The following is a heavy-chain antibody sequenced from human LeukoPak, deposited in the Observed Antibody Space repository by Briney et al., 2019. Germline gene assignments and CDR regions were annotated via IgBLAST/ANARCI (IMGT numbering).Heavy chain of an antibody. V-gene: IGHV3-23*01. Sequence: PGGSLRLSCAASGFTFTSYAMSWVRQAPGKGLEWVSAISSSGGSTYYADSVKGRFTISRGNSKNTLYLQMNSLRAEDTAVYYCAKDRDSSSCPWGQGTLVTVSS. J-gene: IGHJ5*02. CDR1: GFTFTSYA. D-gene: IGHD6-13*01. CDR2: ISSSGGST. CDR3: AKDRDSSSCP.